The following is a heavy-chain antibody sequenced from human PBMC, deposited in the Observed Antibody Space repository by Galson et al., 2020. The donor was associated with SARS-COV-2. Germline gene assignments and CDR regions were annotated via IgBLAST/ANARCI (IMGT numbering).Heavy chain of an antibody. Sequence: ASETLSLTCTVSGGSISPYYLSWIRQPPGKGLEWIGYIYYSGNTNYNPSLKSRLTIPIDRSKNQFSLKLSSVTAADTAVYYCARFWGGFDIWGQGTMVSVSS. CDR3: ARFWGGFDI. CDR2: IYYSGNT. V-gene: IGHV4-59*08. D-gene: IGHD7-27*01. J-gene: IGHJ3*02. CDR1: GGSISPYY.